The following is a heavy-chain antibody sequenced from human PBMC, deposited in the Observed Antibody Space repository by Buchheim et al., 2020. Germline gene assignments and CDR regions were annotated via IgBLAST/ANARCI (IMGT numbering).Heavy chain of an antibody. CDR2: INSDGSST. V-gene: IGHV3-74*01. CDR1: GFTFSSYW. J-gene: IGHJ6*02. Sequence: EVQLVESGGGLVQPGGSLRLSCAASGFTFSSYWMHWVRQAPGKGLVWVSRINSDGSSTSYADSVKGRFTIYRDNAKNTLYLQMNSLRAEDTAVYYCARGRYYDFWSGYYLAYYGMDVWGQGTT. D-gene: IGHD3-3*01. CDR3: ARGRYYDFWSGYYLAYYGMDV.